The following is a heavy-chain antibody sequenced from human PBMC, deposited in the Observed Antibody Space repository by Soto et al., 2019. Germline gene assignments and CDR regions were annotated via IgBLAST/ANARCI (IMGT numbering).Heavy chain of an antibody. D-gene: IGHD2-15*01. CDR3: ARAYCSGGSCYSHWFDP. CDR2: IYYSGST. Sequence: SETLSLTCAVSGGSIISYYWSWIRQPPGKGLEWIGYIYYSGSTNYNPSLKSRVTISVDTSKNQFSLKLSSVTAADTAVYYCARAYCSGGSCYSHWFDPWGQGTLVTVSS. CDR1: GGSIISYY. V-gene: IGHV4-59*01. J-gene: IGHJ5*02.